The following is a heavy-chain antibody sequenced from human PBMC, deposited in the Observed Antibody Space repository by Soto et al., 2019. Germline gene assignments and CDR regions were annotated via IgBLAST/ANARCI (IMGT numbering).Heavy chain of an antibody. D-gene: IGHD7-27*01. CDR1: GFTFSSYG. V-gene: IGHV3-30*18. J-gene: IGHJ6*02. Sequence: QVQLVESGGGVVQPGRSLRLSCAASGFTFSSYGMHWVRQAPGKGLEWVAVISYDGSNKYYADSVMGRFTISRDNSKNTLYLQMNSLRAEDTAVYYCAKYLLGPGRAYGMDVWGQGTTVTVSS. CDR2: ISYDGSNK. CDR3: AKYLLGPGRAYGMDV.